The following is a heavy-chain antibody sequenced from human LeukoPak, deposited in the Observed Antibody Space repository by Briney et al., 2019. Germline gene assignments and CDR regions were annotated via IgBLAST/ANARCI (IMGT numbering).Heavy chain of an antibody. V-gene: IGHV3-30*12. CDR2: IRYVGSDK. CDR3: ARENDYALDH. CDR1: GFTFSGYG. J-gene: IGHJ4*02. Sequence: GGSLRLSCAASGFTFSGYGMHWVRQAPGKGLEWVAVIRYVGSDKYYADSVKGRFTISRDNSQNTMYLQMNSLRVEDTAVYYCARENDYALDHWGQGTLVTVSS. D-gene: IGHD4-17*01.